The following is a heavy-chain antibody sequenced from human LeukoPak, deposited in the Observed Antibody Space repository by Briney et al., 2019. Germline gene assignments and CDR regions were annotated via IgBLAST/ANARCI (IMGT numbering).Heavy chain of an antibody. J-gene: IGHJ4*02. CDR2: IYFTGST. CDR1: GDSISSYY. D-gene: IGHD6-13*01. CDR3: ARVATDSHMYTAGSLVPLIRFDY. Sequence: KPSQTLSLTCTVSGDSISSYYWSWIRQTAGKGLEWIGYIYFTGSTNYNPSLKSRLPISFDTSKGQFSLELSSVTAADTAVYYCARVATDSHMYTAGSLVPLIRFDYWGQGTLVTVSS. V-gene: IGHV4-59*01.